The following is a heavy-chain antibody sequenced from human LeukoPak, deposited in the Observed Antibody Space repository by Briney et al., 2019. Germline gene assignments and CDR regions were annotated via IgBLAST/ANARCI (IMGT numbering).Heavy chain of an antibody. CDR3: ARSTDYNWNYGPPNYYYYYGMDV. CDR1: GYTFTSYY. CDR2: INPSGGST. J-gene: IGHJ6*02. V-gene: IGHV1-46*01. Sequence: ASVKVSCKASGYTFTSYYMHWVRQAPGQGLEWMGIINPSGGSTSYAQKFQGRVTMTRDTSTSTVYMELSSLRSEDTAVYYCARSTDYNWNYGPPNYYYYYGMDVWGQGTTVTVSS. D-gene: IGHD1-7*01.